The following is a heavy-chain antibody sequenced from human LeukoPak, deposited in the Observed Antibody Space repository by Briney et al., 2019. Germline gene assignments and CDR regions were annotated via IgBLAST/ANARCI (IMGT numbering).Heavy chain of an antibody. CDR3: ARAMATTSDDY. CDR2: ISSSSSYI. J-gene: IGHJ4*02. Sequence: PGGSLRLSCAASGFTFSSYSTNWVRQAPGKGLEWASSISSSSSYIYYADSVKGRFTISRDNAKNSLYLQMNSLRAEDTAVYYCARAMATTSDDYWGQGTLVTVSS. D-gene: IGHD5-24*01. V-gene: IGHV3-21*01. CDR1: GFTFSSYS.